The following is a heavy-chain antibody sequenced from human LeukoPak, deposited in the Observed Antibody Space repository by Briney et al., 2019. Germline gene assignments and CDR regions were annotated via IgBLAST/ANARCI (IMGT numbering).Heavy chain of an antibody. Sequence: PGGSLRLSCAVSGFTFSDYYMSWIRQAPGKGLEWVSYISSSGSTIYYADSVKGRFTISRDNAKNSLYLQMNSLRAEDTAVYYCARARGTSSWYFDYWGQGTLVTVSS. CDR3: ARARGTSSWYFDY. J-gene: IGHJ4*02. CDR2: ISSSGSTI. CDR1: GFTFSDYY. V-gene: IGHV3-11*04. D-gene: IGHD6-13*01.